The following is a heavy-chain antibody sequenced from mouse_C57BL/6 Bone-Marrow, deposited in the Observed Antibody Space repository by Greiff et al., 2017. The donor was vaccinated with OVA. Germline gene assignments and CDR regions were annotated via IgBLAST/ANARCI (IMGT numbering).Heavy chain of an antibody. J-gene: IGHJ4*01. D-gene: IGHD2-5*01. V-gene: IGHV5-12*01. CDR2: ISNGGGST. Sequence: EVQGVESGGGLVQPGGSLKLSCAASGFTFSDYYMYWVRQTPEKRLEWVAYISNGGGSTYYPDTVKGRFTISRDNAKNTLYLQMSRLKSEDTAMYYCARLLYSNYVNYAMDYWGQGTSVTVSS. CDR3: ARLLYSNYVNYAMDY. CDR1: GFTFSDYY.